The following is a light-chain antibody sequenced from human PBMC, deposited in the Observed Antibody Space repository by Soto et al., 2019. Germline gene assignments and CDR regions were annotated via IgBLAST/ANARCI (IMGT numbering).Light chain of an antibody. Sequence: QSVLTQPPSVSGAPGQRGRISWTWGYAKIGAGYEVHWYQQIPGTAPKLLISGHNNRPSGVPDRFFGSKSGTSASLTIIGLQAEDEADYYCQSYDSSLSGSGVFGGGTKVTVL. CDR2: GHN. CDR1: YAKIGAGYE. J-gene: IGLJ3*02. CDR3: QSYDSSLSGSGV. V-gene: IGLV1-40*01.